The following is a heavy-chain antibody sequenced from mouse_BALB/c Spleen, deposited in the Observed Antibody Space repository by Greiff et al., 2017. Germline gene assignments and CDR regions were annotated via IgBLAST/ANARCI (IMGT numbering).Heavy chain of an antibody. Sequence: EVQVVESGGGLVKPGGSLKLSCAASGFAFSSYDMSWVRQTPEKRLEWVAYISSGGGSTYYPDTVKGRFTISRDNAKNTLYLQMSSLKSEDTAMYYCARHYYGYSYAMDYWGQGTSVTVSS. D-gene: IGHD1-2*01. V-gene: IGHV5-12-1*01. J-gene: IGHJ4*01. CDR1: GFAFSSYD. CDR3: ARHYYGYSYAMDY. CDR2: ISSGGGST.